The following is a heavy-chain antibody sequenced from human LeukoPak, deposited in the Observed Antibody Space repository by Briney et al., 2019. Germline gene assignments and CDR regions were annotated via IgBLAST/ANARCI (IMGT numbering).Heavy chain of an antibody. CDR2: ISGSGGST. D-gene: IGHD3-22*01. V-gene: IGHV3-23*01. Sequence: PGGSLRLSCAASGFTFSSYAMSWVRQPPGKGLECVSAISGSGGSTYYADSVKGRFTISRDNSKNTLYLQMNSLRAEDTAVYYCARDYRGSGYYSNFDYWGQGTLVTVSS. CDR3: ARDYRGSGYYSNFDY. J-gene: IGHJ4*02. CDR1: GFTFSSYA.